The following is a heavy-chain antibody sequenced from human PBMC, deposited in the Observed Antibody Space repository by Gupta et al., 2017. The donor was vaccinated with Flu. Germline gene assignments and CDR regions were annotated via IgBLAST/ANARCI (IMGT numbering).Heavy chain of an antibody. CDR3: TRGWQQLVRVY. CDR2: ISTSGTIK. V-gene: IGHV3-48*03. J-gene: IGHJ4*02. Sequence: EVQLVESGGGLVQPGGSLRLFCAASGFVFSVFEMSWVRQAPGKGLEWVSYISTSGTIKYYADSVKGRFTISRDNAKSSLFLQMNSLRVEDTAVYYCTRGWQQLVRVYWGQGTLVTVSS. CDR1: GFVFSVFE. D-gene: IGHD6-13*01.